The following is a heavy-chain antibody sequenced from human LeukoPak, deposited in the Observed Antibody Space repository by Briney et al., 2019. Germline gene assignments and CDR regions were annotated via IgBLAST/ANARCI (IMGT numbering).Heavy chain of an antibody. Sequence: SETLSLTCAVSGYSISSGYYWGWIRQPPGKGLEWIGSIYHSGSTYYNPSLKSRVTVSVDTSKNQFSLKLSSVTGADTAVYYCARDGYYYGSGSYYNNWFDPWGQGTLVTVSS. D-gene: IGHD3-10*01. CDR2: IYHSGST. V-gene: IGHV4-38-2*02. CDR1: GYSISSGYY. CDR3: ARDGYYYGSGSYYNNWFDP. J-gene: IGHJ5*02.